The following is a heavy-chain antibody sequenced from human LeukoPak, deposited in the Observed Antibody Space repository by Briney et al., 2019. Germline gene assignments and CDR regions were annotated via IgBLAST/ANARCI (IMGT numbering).Heavy chain of an antibody. D-gene: IGHD3-3*01. V-gene: IGHV1-8*01. Sequence: ASVKVSCKASGYTFTSYDINWVRQATGQGLEWMGWMNPNSGNTGYAQKFQGRVTMTEDTSTDTAYMELSSLRSEDTAVYYCATRRITIFGRWYFQHWGQGTLVTVSS. CDR3: ATRRITIFGRWYFQH. CDR1: GYTFTSYD. J-gene: IGHJ1*01. CDR2: MNPNSGNT.